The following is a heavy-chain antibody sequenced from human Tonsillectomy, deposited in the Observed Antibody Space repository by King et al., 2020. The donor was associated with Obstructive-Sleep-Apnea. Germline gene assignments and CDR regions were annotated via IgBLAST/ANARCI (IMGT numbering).Heavy chain of an antibody. J-gene: IGHJ4*02. CDR1: GGSLSSKSYY. D-gene: IGHD3-22*01. CDR2: VYYSGST. V-gene: IGHV4-39*01. CDR3: ARPSGYFGYFDY. Sequence: LQLQESGPGLVKPSETLALTCTVSGGSLSSKSYYWGWIRQPPGQELEWIGTVYYSGSTYYKPSLKTRVTMSVDTSKNQFSLELSAVTAADTAVYYCARPSGYFGYFDYWGQGIQVTVSS.